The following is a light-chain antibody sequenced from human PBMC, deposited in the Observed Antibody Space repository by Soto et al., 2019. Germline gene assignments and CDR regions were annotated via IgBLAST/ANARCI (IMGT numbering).Light chain of an antibody. CDR3: QQISSFPPT. CDR2: DAS. CDR1: RNIKTS. V-gene: IGKV1-12*01. J-gene: IGKJ4*01. Sequence: DIQMTQSPSSVSASVGDRVTITCRASRNIKTSLAWYQQRPGKGPELLIYDASTLQSGVPSRISGSGSGTVFTLTISRLPPEDFATFYCQQISSFPPTFGGGTKVAI.